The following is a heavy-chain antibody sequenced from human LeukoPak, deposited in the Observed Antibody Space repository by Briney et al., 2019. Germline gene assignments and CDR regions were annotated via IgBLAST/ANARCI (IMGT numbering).Heavy chain of an antibody. J-gene: IGHJ4*02. V-gene: IGHV3-7*03. CDR2: IKQDGSEK. CDR3: AKEVGYDSSGYDDF. CDR1: GFTFSSYW. Sequence: PGGSLRLSCAASGFTFSSYWMSWVRQAPGKGLEWVANIKQDGSEKYYVDSVKGRFTISRDNAKNSLYLQMNSLRAEDTALYYCAKEVGYDSSGYDDFWGQGTLVTVSS. D-gene: IGHD3-22*01.